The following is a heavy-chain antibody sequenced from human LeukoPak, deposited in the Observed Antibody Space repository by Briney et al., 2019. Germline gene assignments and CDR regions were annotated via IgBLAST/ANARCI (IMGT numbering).Heavy chain of an antibody. V-gene: IGHV1-8*02. CDR1: GYTFTGYY. CDR2: MNPNSGNT. D-gene: IGHD4-17*01. CDR3: ARGMTTKGTYDY. Sequence: ASVKVSCKASGYTFTGYYMHWVRQATGQGLEWMGWMNPNSGNTGYAQKFQGRVTMTRNTSISTAYMELSSLRSEDTAVYYCARGMTTKGTYDYWGQGTLVTVSS. J-gene: IGHJ4*02.